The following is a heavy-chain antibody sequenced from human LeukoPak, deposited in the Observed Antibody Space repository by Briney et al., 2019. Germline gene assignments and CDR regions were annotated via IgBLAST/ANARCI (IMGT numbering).Heavy chain of an antibody. CDR2: ISGSGGNT. CDR3: AKAAFSRTSYFDY. D-gene: IGHD3-3*02. CDR1: GFTFSTYT. V-gene: IGHV3-23*01. Sequence: GGSLRLSCAASGFTFSTYTMSWVRQAPGKGLEWVSAISGSGGNTYYADSVKGRFTISRDNSKNTLYLQMDSLRADDAAVYYCAKAAFSRTSYFDYWGQGTLVTASS. J-gene: IGHJ4*02.